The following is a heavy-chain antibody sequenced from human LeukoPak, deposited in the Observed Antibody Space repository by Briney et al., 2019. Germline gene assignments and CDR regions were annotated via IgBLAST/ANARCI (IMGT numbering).Heavy chain of an antibody. J-gene: IGHJ4*02. CDR1: GFTFNSYW. D-gene: IGHD1-26*01. CDR2: IKPDGSEK. Sequence: GGSLRLSCAASGFTFNSYWMSWVRQAPGKGLEWVANIKPDGSEKYYVDFVKGRFTISRDNAKNSVYLQMNSLRVEDTAVYHCARDGIDYWGQGTLVTVSS. CDR3: ARDGIDY. V-gene: IGHV3-7*04.